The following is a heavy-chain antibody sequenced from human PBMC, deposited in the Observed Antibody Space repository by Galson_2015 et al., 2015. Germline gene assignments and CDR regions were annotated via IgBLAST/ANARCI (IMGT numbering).Heavy chain of an antibody. Sequence: SETLSLTCTVSGASITNFYWSWIRQPPGKGLEYIGHVYYSGGSSYIPSLKSRVTISVDTSKNQFSLKLTSVTAADTAVYYCAIYRRYCSDISSCYALDYWGQGARVTVSS. CDR3: AIYRRYCSDISSCYALDY. V-gene: IGHV4-59*01. J-gene: IGHJ4*02. D-gene: IGHD2-15*01. CDR1: GASITNFY. CDR2: VYYSGGS.